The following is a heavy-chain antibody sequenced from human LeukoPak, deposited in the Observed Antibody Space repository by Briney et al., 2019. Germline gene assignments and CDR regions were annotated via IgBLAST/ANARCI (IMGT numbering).Heavy chain of an antibody. J-gene: IGHJ3*02. CDR3: AKEGDYYGSGSHRDAFDM. V-gene: IGHV3-74*03. CDR1: GFTFSGHW. D-gene: IGHD3-10*01. Sequence: GGSLRLSCTASGFTFSGHWIHWVRQPPGMGLVWVPRINERGTDSMYAESVKGRFTISRDNAKNTVYLQMNSLRPEDTALYYCAKEGDYYGSGSHRDAFDMWGQGTMVTVSS. CDR2: INERGTDS.